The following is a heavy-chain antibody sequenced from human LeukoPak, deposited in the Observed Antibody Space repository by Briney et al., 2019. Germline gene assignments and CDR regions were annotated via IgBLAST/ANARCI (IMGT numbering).Heavy chain of an antibody. V-gene: IGHV4-59*08. Sequence: PSETLSLTCTVSGGSISSYYWSWIRQPPGKGLEWIGNIYYSGTTYYNPSLKSRVTISVDTFKNQFSLNLSSVTAADTAVYYCARRYRVEMATWGFNYWGQGTPVTVSS. CDR3: ARRYRVEMATWGFNY. CDR2: IYYSGTT. D-gene: IGHD5-24*01. J-gene: IGHJ4*02. CDR1: GGSISSYY.